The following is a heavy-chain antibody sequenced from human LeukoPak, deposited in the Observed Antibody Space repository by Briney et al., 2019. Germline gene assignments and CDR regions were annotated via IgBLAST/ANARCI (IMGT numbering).Heavy chain of an antibody. Sequence: GASVKVSCKASGYTFTSYGITWVRQAPGQGLEWMGWISGNDGDTTYAQKLQGRVTMTTDTSTSTAYMELRSLRSDDTAIYYCARDLLPTSGYSYGYLYWGQGTLSPSPQ. V-gene: IGHV1-18*01. CDR1: GYTFTSYG. J-gene: IGHJ4*02. CDR3: ARDLLPTSGYSYGYLY. CDR2: ISGNDGDT. D-gene: IGHD5-18*01.